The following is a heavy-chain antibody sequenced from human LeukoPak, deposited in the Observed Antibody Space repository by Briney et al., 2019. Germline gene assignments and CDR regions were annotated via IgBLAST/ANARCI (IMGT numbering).Heavy chain of an antibody. Sequence: KPSETLSLTCTVSGGSISSYYWSWIRQPAGKGLEWIGRIYTSGSTNYNPSLKSRVTMSVDTSKNQFSLKLSSVTAADTAVYYCARDVSRFLEWLPFDAFDIWGQGTMVTVSS. CDR1: GGSISSYY. J-gene: IGHJ3*02. D-gene: IGHD3-3*01. V-gene: IGHV4-4*07. CDR2: IYTSGST. CDR3: ARDVSRFLEWLPFDAFDI.